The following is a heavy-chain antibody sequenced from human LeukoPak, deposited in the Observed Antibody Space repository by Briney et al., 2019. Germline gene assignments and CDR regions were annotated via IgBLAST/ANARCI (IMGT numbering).Heavy chain of an antibody. J-gene: IGHJ5*02. Sequence: PSETLSLTCAVYGGSFSGYYWSWIRQPPGKGLEWIGEINHSGSTNYNPSLKSRVTISVDKSKNQFSLKLSSVTAADTAVYYCASNRGFGRFLEWLVQTDRNWFDPWGQGTLVTVSS. CDR3: ASNRGFGRFLEWLVQTDRNWFDP. D-gene: IGHD3-3*01. CDR1: GGSFSGYY. V-gene: IGHV4-34*01. CDR2: INHSGST.